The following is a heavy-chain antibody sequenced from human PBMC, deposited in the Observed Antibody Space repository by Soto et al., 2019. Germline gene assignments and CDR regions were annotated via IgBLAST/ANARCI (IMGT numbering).Heavy chain of an antibody. V-gene: IGHV3-33*01. CDR2: IWFDGSDK. Sequence: GSLRLSCAAPVLTFSSYGMHWVRQGPGKGLEWVALIWFDGSDKYYTESVKGRFTISRDNSKSTLYLQMNSLRAEDTAVYYCARLYCSASSCYSVGAFDIRGQGTMVTVSS. D-gene: IGHD2-15*01. CDR3: ARLYCSASSCYSVGAFDI. J-gene: IGHJ3*02. CDR1: VLTFSSYG.